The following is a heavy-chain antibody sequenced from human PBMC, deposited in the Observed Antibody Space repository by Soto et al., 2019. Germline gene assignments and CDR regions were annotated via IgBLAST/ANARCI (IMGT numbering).Heavy chain of an antibody. D-gene: IGHD1-26*01. V-gene: IGHV4-30-4*01. J-gene: IGHJ6*02. CDR2: IYYSEST. CDR1: GVPISTDDYY. Sequence: SETLSLTCTVSGVPISTDDYYWTWIRQPPGKGLEWIGYIYYSESTKYNPSLKSRVTISVDTSKNQFSLKLSSVTAADTAVYYCARQRPTDGRWEFANYYGMDVWGQGTPVTVSS. CDR3: ARQRPTDGRWEFANYYGMDV.